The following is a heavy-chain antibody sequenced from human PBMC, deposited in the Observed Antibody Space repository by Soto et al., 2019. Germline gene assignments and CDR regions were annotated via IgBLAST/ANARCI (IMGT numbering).Heavy chain of an antibody. Sequence: GGSLRLSCAASGFTFSSYAMSWVRQAPGKGLEWVSAISGSGGSTYYADSVKGRFTISRDNSKNTLYLQMNSLRAEDKAVYYCAKDWGGGYYDSSGFDYWGQGNLVTVSS. CDR1: GFTFSSYA. CDR3: AKDWGGGYYDSSGFDY. J-gene: IGHJ4*02. D-gene: IGHD3-22*01. V-gene: IGHV3-23*01. CDR2: ISGSGGST.